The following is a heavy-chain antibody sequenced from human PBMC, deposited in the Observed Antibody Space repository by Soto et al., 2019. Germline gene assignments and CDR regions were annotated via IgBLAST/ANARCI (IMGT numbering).Heavy chain of an antibody. Sequence: ASVKVSCKASGYTFTSYGISWVRQAPGQGLEWMGWISAYNSNTNYAQKLQGRVTMTTDTSTSTAYMELRSLRSDDTAVYYCARVAGYDSSGYYLDYFDYWGQGTLVTVSS. CDR1: GYTFTSYG. CDR3: ARVAGYDSSGYYLDYFDY. D-gene: IGHD3-22*01. V-gene: IGHV1-18*01. J-gene: IGHJ4*02. CDR2: ISAYNSNT.